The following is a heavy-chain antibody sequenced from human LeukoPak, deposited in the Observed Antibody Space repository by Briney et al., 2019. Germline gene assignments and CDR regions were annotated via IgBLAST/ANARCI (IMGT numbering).Heavy chain of an antibody. CDR1: GGTFSSYA. CDR3: ARDAPYGSGSYYDY. CDR2: IIPILGIA. Sequence: ASVKVSCKASGGTFSSYAISWVRQAPGQGLEWMGRIIPILGIANYAQKFQGRVTITADKSTSTAYMELSSLRSEDTAVYYCARDAPYGSGSYYDYWGQGTLDTVSS. V-gene: IGHV1-69*04. D-gene: IGHD3-10*01. J-gene: IGHJ4*02.